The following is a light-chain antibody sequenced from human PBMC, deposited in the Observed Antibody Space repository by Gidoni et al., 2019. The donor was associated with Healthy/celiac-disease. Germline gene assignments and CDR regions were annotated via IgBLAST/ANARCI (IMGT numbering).Light chain of an antibody. V-gene: IGKV3-20*01. CDR2: GAS. J-gene: IGKJ1*01. Sequence: EIVLTQSPGTLSLSPGERATLSCRASQSVSSSYLAWYQQKPGQAPRLLIDGASSRATGIPDRYSGRGSGTDFTLTISRLEPEDFAVYYCQQYGSSPWTFGQGTKVEIK. CDR3: QQYGSSPWT. CDR1: QSVSSSY.